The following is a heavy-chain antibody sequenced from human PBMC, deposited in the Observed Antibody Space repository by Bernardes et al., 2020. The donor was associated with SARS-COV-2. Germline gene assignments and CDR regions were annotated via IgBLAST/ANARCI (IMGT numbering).Heavy chain of an antibody. Sequence: ASVKVSCRASGYTFNPYGINWVRQAPGQGLEWLGWISVYNGNTDYAQHLQGRVTMTIDTSTTTTYMELRSLRSADTAGYYCARRTSGSIYGVYYGLDVWGQGAKVTVS. CDR1: GYTFNPYG. CDR2: ISVYNGNT. CDR3: ARRTSGSIYGVYYGLDV. J-gene: IGHJ6*02. D-gene: IGHD1-26*01. V-gene: IGHV1-18*04.